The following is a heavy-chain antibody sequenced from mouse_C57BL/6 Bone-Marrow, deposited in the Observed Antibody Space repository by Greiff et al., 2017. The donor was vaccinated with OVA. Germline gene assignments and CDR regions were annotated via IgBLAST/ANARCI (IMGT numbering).Heavy chain of an antibody. V-gene: IGHV1-4*01. J-gene: IGHJ2*01. Sequence: VQLVESGAELARPGASVKMSCKASGYTFTSYTMHWVKQRPGQGLEWIGYINPSSGYTKYNQKFKDKATLTADKSSSTAYMQLSSLTSEDSAVYYCARGVRVYFDYWGQGTTLTVSS. CDR3: ARGVRVYFDY. CDR1: GYTFTSYT. CDR2: INPSSGYT. D-gene: IGHD2-2*01.